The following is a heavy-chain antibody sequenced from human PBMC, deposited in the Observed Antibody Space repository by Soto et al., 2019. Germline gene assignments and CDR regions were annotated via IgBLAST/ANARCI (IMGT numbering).Heavy chain of an antibody. V-gene: IGHV4-4*02. CDR1: GGTVASSHW. CDR2: VYHTGDT. CDR3: AREIVTAGGNNYFDP. J-gene: IGHJ5*02. Sequence: SETLSLTCGVSGGTVASSHWWSWVRQSPGRGLEWIGNVYHTGDTNFNPSLQSRVTFPVDKSNNQFSLRLTSVTAADTAVYFCAREIVTAGGNNYFDPWGPGTLVTVSS. D-gene: IGHD2-21*02.